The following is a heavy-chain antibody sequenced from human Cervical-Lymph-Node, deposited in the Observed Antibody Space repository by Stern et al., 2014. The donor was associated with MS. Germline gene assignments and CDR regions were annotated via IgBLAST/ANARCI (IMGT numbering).Heavy chain of an antibody. CDR1: GFSLSMSGMR. CDR3: ARSYNWSPFDP. V-gene: IGHV2-70*04. CDR2: IDWDNTE. D-gene: IGHD1-1*01. Sequence: QVTLRESGPAMVKPTQTLTLTCTFSGFSLSMSGMRVSWIRQPPGKALEWLARIDWDNTEFYSPSLKTRLTISKDTSRNQVVLVMTNMDPTDTATYFCARSYNWSPFDPWGQGTLVTVSS. J-gene: IGHJ5*02.